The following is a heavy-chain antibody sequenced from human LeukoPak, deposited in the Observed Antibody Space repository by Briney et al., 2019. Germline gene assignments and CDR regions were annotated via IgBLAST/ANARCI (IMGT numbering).Heavy chain of an antibody. J-gene: IGHJ6*02. CDR1: GGSISSYY. V-gene: IGHV4-59*01. CDR3: ARAARVYYYGMDV. D-gene: IGHD6-6*01. Sequence: SETLSLTCTVSGGSISSYYWSWIRQPPGKGLEWIGYIYYSGSTNYNPSLKSRVTISVDTSKNQFSLKLSSVTAADTAVYYCARAARVYYYGMDVWGQGTTVTVSS. CDR2: IYYSGST.